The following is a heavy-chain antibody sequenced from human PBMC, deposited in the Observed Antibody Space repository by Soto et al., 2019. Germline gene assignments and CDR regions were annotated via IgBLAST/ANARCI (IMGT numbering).Heavy chain of an antibody. Sequence: SETLSLTCAVYGGSFSGYYWSWIRQPPGKGLEWIGEINHSGSTNYNPSLKSRVTISVDTSKNQFSLQLSSVTAADTAVYYCARGCDRAGCAYYIDVWGKGTMVTVSS. CDR3: ARGCDRAGCAYYIDV. CDR2: INHSGST. V-gene: IGHV4-34*01. D-gene: IGHD2-15*01. CDR1: GGSFSGYY. J-gene: IGHJ6*03.